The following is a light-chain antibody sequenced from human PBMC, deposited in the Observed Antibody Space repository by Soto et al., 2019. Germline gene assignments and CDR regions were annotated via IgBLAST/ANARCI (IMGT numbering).Light chain of an antibody. CDR1: QSVRIN. CDR3: QQYNKWPQYT. CDR2: GAS. Sequence: EILMTQFPATLSVSPGERATLSCRASQSVRINLAWYQQKPGQAPRLLIFGASTRATGIPARFSGSGSGKEFTLTISSLQSEDYAVYYCQQYNKWPQYTFGKGTKVNI. V-gene: IGKV3-15*01. J-gene: IGKJ2*01.